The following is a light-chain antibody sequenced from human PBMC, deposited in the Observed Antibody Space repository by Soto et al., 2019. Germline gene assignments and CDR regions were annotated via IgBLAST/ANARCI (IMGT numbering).Light chain of an antibody. CDR1: SGHSSYI. V-gene: IGLV4-60*02. CDR3: DTWDSTPLVV. J-gene: IGLJ2*01. Sequence: QPVLTQSSSASASLGSSVKLTCTLSSGHSSYIIAWHQQQPGKAPRYLMKLEGSGSYNKGSGVPDRFSGSSSGVDRYPTIPHPQCGVGGDYYGDTWDSTPLVVFGGGTKLTDL. CDR2: LEGSGSY.